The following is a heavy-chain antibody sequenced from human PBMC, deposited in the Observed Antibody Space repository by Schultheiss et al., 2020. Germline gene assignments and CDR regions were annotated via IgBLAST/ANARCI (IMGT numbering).Heavy chain of an antibody. V-gene: IGHV4-61*01. Sequence: SETLSLTCAVSGDSVSSSSYCWSWIRQFPGKGLEWIGYIYYSGSTNYNPSLKSRVTMSVDTSKNQFSLKLSSVTAADTAVYYCARDPVVVVPAAMVGDAFDIWGQGTMVTVSS. CDR2: IYYSGST. CDR1: GDSVSSSSYC. CDR3: ARDPVVVVPAAMVGDAFDI. D-gene: IGHD2-2*01. J-gene: IGHJ3*02.